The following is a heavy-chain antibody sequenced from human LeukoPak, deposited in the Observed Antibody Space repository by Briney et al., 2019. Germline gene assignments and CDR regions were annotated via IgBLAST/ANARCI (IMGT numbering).Heavy chain of an antibody. D-gene: IGHD2-21*01. V-gene: IGHV4-34*01. J-gene: IGHJ6*02. CDR3: ARRPLRLGMDV. CDR1: SGSFSGYY. Sequence: SETLSLTCAVYSGSFSGYYWSWIRQPPGKGLEWIGEINHSGSTNYNPSLKSRLTMSVDTSENRFSLTLSSVTAADTALYYCARRPLRLGMDVWGQGTTVTVSS. CDR2: INHSGST.